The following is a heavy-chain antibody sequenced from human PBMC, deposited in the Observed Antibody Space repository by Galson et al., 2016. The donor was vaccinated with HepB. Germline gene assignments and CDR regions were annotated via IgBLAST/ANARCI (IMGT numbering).Heavy chain of an antibody. J-gene: IGHJ6*02. CDR2: LYIGGNT. CDR1: GLTVSSNF. Sequence: SLRLSCAASGLTVSSNFMSWVRQAPGKGLEWVALLYIGGNTYYADSVKGRFTISSDHSTSTMYLQMNNLRVEDTAGYSCAGGSNHGFRDAMDVWGHGTAVTVSS. D-gene: IGHD1-14*01. V-gene: IGHV3-53*01. CDR3: AGGSNHGFRDAMDV.